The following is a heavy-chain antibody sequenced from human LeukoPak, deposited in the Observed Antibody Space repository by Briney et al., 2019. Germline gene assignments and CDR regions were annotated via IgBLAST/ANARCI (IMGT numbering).Heavy chain of an antibody. CDR3: ARDLFWIAAANTNNNAFDI. CDR1: GGSISNYY. J-gene: IGHJ3*02. V-gene: IGHV4-59*12. CDR2: IYYSGTT. D-gene: IGHD6-13*01. Sequence: TSETLSLTCTVSGGSISNYYWSWIRQPPGKGLEWIGYIYYSGTTNYNPSLKSRVTISVDTSKNQFSLKLSSATAADTAVYYCARDLFWIAAANTNNNAFDIWGQGTMVTVSS.